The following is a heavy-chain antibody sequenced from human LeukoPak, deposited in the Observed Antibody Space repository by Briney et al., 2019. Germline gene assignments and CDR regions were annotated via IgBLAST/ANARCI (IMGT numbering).Heavy chain of an antibody. V-gene: IGHV3-53*04. CDR1: GFTVSKNY. D-gene: IGHD3-16*01. J-gene: IGHJ6*02. CDR2: IYSGGST. CDR3: ASESYRLYDLDV. Sequence: GGSLRLSCAASGFTVSKNYMNWVRQAPGKGLEWVSVIYSGGSTLYADSVKGRFTISRHNYKNTVDLQMNGLRAEDSAVYYCASESYRLYDLDVWGQGTTVTVSS.